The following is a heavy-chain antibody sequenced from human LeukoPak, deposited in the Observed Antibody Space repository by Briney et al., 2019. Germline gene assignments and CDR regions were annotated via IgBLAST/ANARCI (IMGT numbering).Heavy chain of an antibody. CDR2: ISTYNGHT. CDR3: AREGGRYCSGGSCYSSNGWYGGLNY. J-gene: IGHJ4*02. V-gene: IGHV1-18*01. D-gene: IGHD2-15*01. Sequence: GASVKVSCKASGYTFTSYGISWVRQAPGQGLEWMEWISTYNGHTNYARKVQGRVTMTTDTSTSTAYMELRSLRSDDTAVYYCAREGGRYCSGGSCYSSNGWYGGLNYWGQGTLVTVSS. CDR1: GYTFTSYG.